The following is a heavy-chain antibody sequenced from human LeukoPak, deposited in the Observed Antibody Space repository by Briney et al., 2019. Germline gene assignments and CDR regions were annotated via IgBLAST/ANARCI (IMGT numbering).Heavy chain of an antibody. CDR2: ISSSSSTI. CDR1: GFTFSSYS. J-gene: IGHJ6*02. D-gene: IGHD2-8*01. CDR3: ATNLNPEHYYYGMDV. V-gene: IGHV3-48*01. Sequence: PGGSLRLSCAASGFTFSSYSMNWVRQAPGKGLEWVSYISSSSSTIYYADSVKGRFTISRDNAKNSLYLQMNSLRAEDTAVYYCATNLNPEHYYYGMDVWGQGTTVTVSS.